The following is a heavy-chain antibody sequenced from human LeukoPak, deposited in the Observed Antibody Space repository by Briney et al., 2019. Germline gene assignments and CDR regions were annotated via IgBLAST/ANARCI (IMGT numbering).Heavy chain of an antibody. V-gene: IGHV4-59*01. Sequence: SETPSLTCAVSGDSISGFYWSWIRQPPGKGLEWIGYIYYSGSTNYNPSLKSRVTISVDTSKNQSSLKLSSVTAADTAVYYCASGYSSGWYGHYYYYMDVWGKGTTVTVSS. CDR2: IYYSGST. J-gene: IGHJ6*03. D-gene: IGHD6-19*01. CDR3: ASGYSSGWYGHYYYYMDV. CDR1: GDSISGFY.